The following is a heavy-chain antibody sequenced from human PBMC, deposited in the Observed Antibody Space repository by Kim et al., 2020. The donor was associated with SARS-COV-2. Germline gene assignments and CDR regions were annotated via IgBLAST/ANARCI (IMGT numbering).Heavy chain of an antibody. D-gene: IGHD3-3*01. Sequence: GGSLRLSCAASGFTFSSYAMHWVRQAPGKGLEWVAVISYDGSNKYYADSVKGRFTISRDNSKNTLYLQMNSLRAEDTAVYYCARDRGAGITIFGVVIPYYGMDVWGQGTTVTVSS. V-gene: IGHV3-30-3*01. CDR1: GFTFSSYA. J-gene: IGHJ6*02. CDR3: ARDRGAGITIFGVVIPYYGMDV. CDR2: ISYDGSNK.